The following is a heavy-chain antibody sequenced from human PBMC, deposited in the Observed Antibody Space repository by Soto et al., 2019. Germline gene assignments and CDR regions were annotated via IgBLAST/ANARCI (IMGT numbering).Heavy chain of an antibody. J-gene: IGHJ4*02. Sequence: GGSLRLSCAASGFTFSSYGMHWVRQAPGKGLEWVAVISYDGSNKYYADSVKGRFTISRDNSKNTLYLQMNSLRAEDTAVYYCAKGIKTGTWIQLWYDDYFDYWGQGTLVTVSS. D-gene: IGHD5-18*01. V-gene: IGHV3-30*18. CDR3: AKGIKTGTWIQLWYDDYFDY. CDR2: ISYDGSNK. CDR1: GFTFSSYG.